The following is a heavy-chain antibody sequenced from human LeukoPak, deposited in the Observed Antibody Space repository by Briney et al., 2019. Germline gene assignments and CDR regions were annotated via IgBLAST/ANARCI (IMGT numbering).Heavy chain of an antibody. J-gene: IGHJ6*03. Sequence: ASVKVSCKASGYTFTSYGISWVRQAPGQGLEWMGWISAYNGNTNYAQKLQGRVTMTTDTSTSTAYMELRSLRSNDTAVYYCARDYYYDSSGLAATYYYYYYMDVWGKGTTVTVSS. CDR3: ARDYYYDSSGLAATYYYYYYMDV. CDR2: ISAYNGNT. CDR1: GYTFTSYG. V-gene: IGHV1-18*01. D-gene: IGHD3-22*01.